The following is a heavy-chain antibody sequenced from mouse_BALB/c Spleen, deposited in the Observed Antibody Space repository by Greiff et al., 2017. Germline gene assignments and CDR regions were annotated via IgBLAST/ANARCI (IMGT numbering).Heavy chain of an antibody. J-gene: IGHJ2*01. D-gene: IGHD2-14*01. V-gene: IGHV1-61*01. Sequence: VQLHQPGAELVRPGASVKLSCKASGYSFTSYWMNWVKQRPGQGLEWIGMIYPSDSETRLNQKFKDKATLTVDKSSSTAYMQLSSPTSEDSAVYYCARSRGNYFDYWGQGTTLTVSS. CDR2: IYPSDSET. CDR3: ARSRGNYFDY. CDR1: GYSFTSYW.